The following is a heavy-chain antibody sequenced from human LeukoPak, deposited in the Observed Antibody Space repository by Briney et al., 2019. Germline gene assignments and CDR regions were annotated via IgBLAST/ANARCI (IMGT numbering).Heavy chain of an antibody. Sequence: PGGSLRLSCAASGFTFSSYSMNWVRQAPGKGLEWVSSISSSSSYIYYADSVKGRFTISRDNAKNSLYLQLNSLRAEDTAVYYCNPYYYDSSGYYYDYWGQGTLVTVSS. CDR2: ISSSSSYI. CDR3: NPYYYDSSGYYYDY. CDR1: GFTFSSYS. D-gene: IGHD3-22*01. J-gene: IGHJ4*02. V-gene: IGHV3-21*01.